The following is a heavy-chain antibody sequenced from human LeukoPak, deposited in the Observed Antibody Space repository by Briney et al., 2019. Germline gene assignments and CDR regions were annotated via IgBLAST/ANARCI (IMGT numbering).Heavy chain of an antibody. Sequence: GGSLRLSCAASGFTLTHYVIHWVREAPGKGLEWMAVIWYDGSNKYYADSVKGRFTISRDNSKNTLYLQMNSLRAEDTAVYYCETDSSLCPDSWGQGTLVTVSS. CDR1: GFTLTHYV. D-gene: IGHD2-2*01. CDR2: IWYDGSNK. CDR3: ETDSSLCPDS. V-gene: IGHV3-33*01. J-gene: IGHJ5*01.